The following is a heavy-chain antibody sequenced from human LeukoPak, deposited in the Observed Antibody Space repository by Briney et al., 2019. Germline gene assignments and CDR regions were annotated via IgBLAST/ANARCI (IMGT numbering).Heavy chain of an antibody. CDR3: ARGRGYSYGFAY. Sequence: GGSLRLSCAASGFTVSSKYMTWVRQAPGKGLEWVSIISSGGRTYYADSVKGRFTISRDNSKNTLYLHMSSLRAEDTAVYYCARGRGYSYGFAYWGQGTLVTVSS. D-gene: IGHD5-18*01. J-gene: IGHJ4*02. CDR1: GFTVSSKY. CDR2: ISSGGRT. V-gene: IGHV3-53*01.